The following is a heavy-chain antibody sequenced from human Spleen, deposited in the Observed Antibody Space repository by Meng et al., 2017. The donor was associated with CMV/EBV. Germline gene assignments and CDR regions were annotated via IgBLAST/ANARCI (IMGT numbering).Heavy chain of an antibody. V-gene: IGHV3-30*02. J-gene: IGHJ3*02. CDR3: ARGSGLAYCSSTSCYRGAFDI. CDR2: IRYDGSNQ. D-gene: IGHD2-2*02. CDR1: GFTFSSYG. Sequence: GGSLRLSCAASGFTFSSYGMHWVRQAPGKGLEWVAFIRYDGSNQYLADSVRGRFTISRDNSKNALYLQMNSLRAEDTAMYYCARGSGLAYCSSTSCYRGAFDIWGQGTMVTVSS.